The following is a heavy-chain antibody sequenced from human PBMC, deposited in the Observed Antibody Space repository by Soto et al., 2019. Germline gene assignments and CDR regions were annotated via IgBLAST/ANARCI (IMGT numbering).Heavy chain of an antibody. CDR2: IIPIFGTA. CDR3: ARGGYGGNAEDYYYSMDV. CDR1: GDTFIVFA. D-gene: IGHD4-17*01. J-gene: IGHJ6*02. Sequence: AAGDTFIVFAISSVRQEYGPGLEWMGGIIPIFGTANYAQKFHGRVTITADESTSTAYMELSSLRSEDTAVYYWARGGYGGNAEDYYYSMDVWGQGTTVTVS. V-gene: IGHV1-69*01.